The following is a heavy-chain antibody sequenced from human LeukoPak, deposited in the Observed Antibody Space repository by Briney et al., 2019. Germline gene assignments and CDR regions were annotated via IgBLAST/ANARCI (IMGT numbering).Heavy chain of an antibody. CDR3: ARGAIAATETWFDY. J-gene: IGHJ4*02. CDR2: INPNSGGT. Sequence: ASVKVSCKASGYTFTGYYMHWVRQAPGQGLEWMGWINPNSGGTNYAQKFQGRLTITADESTSTAYMELSSLRSDDTAVYYCARGAIAATETWFDYWGQGTLVTVSS. D-gene: IGHD6-13*01. V-gene: IGHV1-2*02. CDR1: GYTFTGYY.